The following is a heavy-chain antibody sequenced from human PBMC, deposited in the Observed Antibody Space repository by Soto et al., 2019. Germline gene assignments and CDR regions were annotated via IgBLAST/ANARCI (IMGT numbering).Heavy chain of an antibody. CDR1: GYTFTSYA. CDR2: INAGNGNT. D-gene: IGHD3-3*01. J-gene: IGHJ6*03. V-gene: IGHV1-3*01. CDR3: ARLFRYYDFWSGFPPYYYMDV. Sequence: VKVSCKASGYTFTSYAMHWVRQAPGQRLEWMGWINAGNGNTKYSQKFQGRVTITRDTSASTAYMELSSLRSEDTAVYYCARLFRYYDFWSGFPPYYYMDVWGKGTTVTVSS.